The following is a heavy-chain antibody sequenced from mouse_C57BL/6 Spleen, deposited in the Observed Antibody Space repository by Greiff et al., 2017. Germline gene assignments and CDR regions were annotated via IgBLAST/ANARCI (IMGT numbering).Heavy chain of an antibody. J-gene: IGHJ3*01. V-gene: IGHV1-81*01. CDR3: ARALIYYYGSSPPWFAY. CDR1: GYTFTSYG. Sequence: QVQLQQSGAELARPGASVKLSCKASGYTFTSYGISWVKQRTGQGLEWIGEIYPRSGNTYYNEKFKGKATLTADKSSSTAYMELRSLTSEDSAVYFCARALIYYYGSSPPWFAYWGQGTLVTVSA. D-gene: IGHD1-1*01. CDR2: IYPRSGNT.